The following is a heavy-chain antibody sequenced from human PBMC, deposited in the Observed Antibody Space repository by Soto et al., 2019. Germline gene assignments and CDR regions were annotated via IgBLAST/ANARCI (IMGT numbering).Heavy chain of an antibody. Sequence: EVYLAQSGAEVKKPGESLQISCKGSGYNFNRYWIGWVRQMPGKGLEWMGVIYPRDPNTRYSPSLQGQVTISADNSRSAGYLQWSSLQASDTATYYCARSLVNGTYEAFDIWGQGTMVTVSS. CDR2: IYPRDPNT. CDR3: ARSLVNGTYEAFDI. J-gene: IGHJ3*02. CDR1: GYNFNRYW. D-gene: IGHD6-13*01. V-gene: IGHV5-51*03.